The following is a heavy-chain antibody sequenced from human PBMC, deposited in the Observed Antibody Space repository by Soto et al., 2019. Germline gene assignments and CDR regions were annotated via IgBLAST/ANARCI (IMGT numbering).Heavy chain of an antibody. V-gene: IGHV4-4*02. CDR2: IYHIGST. J-gene: IGHJ6*02. CDR3: AKRYDFWSGRWYGLGV. CDR1: GASINSANW. Sequence: QVLLEESGPGLVRPSGTLSLTCSVSGASINSANWWVWVRQPPGKGLEWIREIYHIGSTTYNPSLKSRATISVDKSKNQFSLIVTSVTAADTAVYYCAKRYDFWSGRWYGLGVWGQGTTVTVSS. D-gene: IGHD3-3*01.